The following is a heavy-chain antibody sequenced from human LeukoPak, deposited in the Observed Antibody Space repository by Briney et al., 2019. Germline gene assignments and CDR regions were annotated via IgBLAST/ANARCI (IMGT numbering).Heavy chain of an antibody. V-gene: IGHV3-43D*04. Sequence: GGSLRLSCAASGFTFDDYAMHWVRQAPGKGLEGVCLISWDGGSTYYADSVKGRFTISRDNSKNSLYLQMNSLRAEDTALYYCAKDRGCSSTSCYEEVDDGTFDYWGQGTLVTVSS. D-gene: IGHD2-2*01. CDR3: AKDRGCSSTSCYEEVDDGTFDY. CDR1: GFTFDDYA. CDR2: ISWDGGST. J-gene: IGHJ4*02.